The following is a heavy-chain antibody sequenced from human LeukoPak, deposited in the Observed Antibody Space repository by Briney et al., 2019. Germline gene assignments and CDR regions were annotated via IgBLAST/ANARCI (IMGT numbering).Heavy chain of an antibody. D-gene: IGHD5-12*01. CDR2: IGISSGNT. Sequence: GGSLRLSCAASGFNFVDYSMNWVRQAPGKGLEWISYIGISSGNTKYADSVKGRFTISRDKARNSLYLQMNSLRVEDTAVYYCARDHRYAFDNWGHGTLVTVS. J-gene: IGHJ4*01. CDR3: ARDHRYAFDN. V-gene: IGHV3-48*01. CDR1: GFNFVDYS.